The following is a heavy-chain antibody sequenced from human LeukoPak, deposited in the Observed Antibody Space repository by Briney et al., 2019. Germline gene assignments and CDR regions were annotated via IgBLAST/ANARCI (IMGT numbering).Heavy chain of an antibody. Sequence: ASVKVSCKASGDTFTSHGISWVRQAPGQGLEWMGCISAYNGNTNYAQKLQGRVTMTTDTSTSTAYMELRSLRSDETAVYYCARDDPGIAVAGIRAFDIWGQGTMVTVSS. CDR2: ISAYNGNT. CDR1: GDTFTSHG. CDR3: ARDDPGIAVAGIRAFDI. D-gene: IGHD6-19*01. J-gene: IGHJ3*02. V-gene: IGHV1-18*01.